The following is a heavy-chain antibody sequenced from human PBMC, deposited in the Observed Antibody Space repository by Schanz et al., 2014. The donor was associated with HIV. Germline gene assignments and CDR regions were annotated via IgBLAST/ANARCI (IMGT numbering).Heavy chain of an antibody. CDR3: ARPIPLSEFRGVSPSGWAYGMEV. D-gene: IGHD3-16*01. CDR2: IGSGGGRT. Sequence: VQLVESGGGLVQPGGSLRLSCAASGFMFSSYGMGWVRQAPGKGLEWVSIIGSGGGRTYYADSVKGRFTISRDNSKNTVYLEIRSLRAEDTAIYYCARPIPLSEFRGVSPSGWAYGMEVWGQGTTVTVSS. V-gene: IGHV3-23*04. J-gene: IGHJ6*02. CDR1: GFMFSSYG.